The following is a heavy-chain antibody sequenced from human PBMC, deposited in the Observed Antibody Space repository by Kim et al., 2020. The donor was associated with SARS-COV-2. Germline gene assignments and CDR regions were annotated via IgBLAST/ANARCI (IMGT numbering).Heavy chain of an antibody. CDR1: GGSVSSGSYY. CDR2: IYYSGST. Sequence: SETLSLTCTVSGGSVSSGSYYWSWIRQPPGKGLEWIGYIYYSGSTNYNPSLKSRVTIAVDTSKNQFSLKLSSVTAADTAVYYCARAAQDYYDSSGYPINWGQGTLVTVSS. V-gene: IGHV4-61*01. D-gene: IGHD3-22*01. CDR3: ARAAQDYYDSSGYPIN. J-gene: IGHJ4*02.